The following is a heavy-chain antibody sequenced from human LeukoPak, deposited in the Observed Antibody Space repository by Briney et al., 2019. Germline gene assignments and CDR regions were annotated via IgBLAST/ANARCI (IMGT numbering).Heavy chain of an antibody. J-gene: IGHJ1*01. Sequence: SETLSLTCAVYGGSFSGYYWSWIRQPPGKGLEWIGEINHSGSTNYNPSLKSRVTMSLDTSKNQFSLKLTSLTAADTAVYYCAREASGYSYGYEEFWGQGTLVTVSS. CDR3: AREASGYSYGYEEF. D-gene: IGHD5-18*01. CDR2: INHSGST. CDR1: GGSFSGYY. V-gene: IGHV4-34*01.